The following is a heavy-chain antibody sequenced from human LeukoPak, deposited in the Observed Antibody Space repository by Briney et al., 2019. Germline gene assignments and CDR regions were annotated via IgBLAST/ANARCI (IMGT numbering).Heavy chain of an antibody. D-gene: IGHD3-10*01. V-gene: IGHV3-7*01. Sequence: GGSLRLSCAASGFTFSSYWMSWVRQAPGKGLEWVANIKQDGSEKYYVDSVKGRFTFSRDNAKNSLYLQMNSLRAEDTAVYYCAREAHRYYYGSGSFDYWGQGTLVTVSS. CDR2: IKQDGSEK. J-gene: IGHJ4*02. CDR3: AREAHRYYYGSGSFDY. CDR1: GFTFSSYW.